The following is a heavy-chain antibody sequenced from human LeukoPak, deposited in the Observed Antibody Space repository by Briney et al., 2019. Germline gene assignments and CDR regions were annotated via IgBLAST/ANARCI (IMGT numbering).Heavy chain of an antibody. J-gene: IGHJ5*02. Sequence: LSLTCTVSGGSISSYYWSWIRQPPGKGLEWVSYISSSGSTIYYADSVKGRSTISRDNAKNSLYLQMNSLSAEDTAVYYCARLRYFDPNWFDPWGQGTLDTVSS. V-gene: IGHV3-11*04. CDR2: ISSSGSTI. CDR1: GGSISSYY. CDR3: ARLRYFDPNWFDP. D-gene: IGHD3-9*01.